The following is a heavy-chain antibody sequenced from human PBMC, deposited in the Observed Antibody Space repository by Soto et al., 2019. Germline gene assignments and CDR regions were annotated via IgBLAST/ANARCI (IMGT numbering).Heavy chain of an antibody. CDR2: ISYDGSNK. Sequence: GGSLRLSCAASGFTFSSYGMHWVRQAPGKGLEWVAVISYDGSNKYYADSVKGRFTISRDNSKNTLYLQMNSLRAEDTAVYYCAKGRIWRGVDAFDIWGQGTMVTVSS. J-gene: IGHJ3*02. D-gene: IGHD3-10*01. CDR3: AKGRIWRGVDAFDI. V-gene: IGHV3-30*18. CDR1: GFTFSSYG.